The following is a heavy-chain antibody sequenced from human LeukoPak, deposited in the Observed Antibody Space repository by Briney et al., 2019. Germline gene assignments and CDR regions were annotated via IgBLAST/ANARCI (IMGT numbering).Heavy chain of an antibody. CDR2: ISSSGSTI. CDR1: GFTFSSYE. CDR3: ARGPTMKMDV. Sequence: PGGSLRLSCAASGFTFSSYEMNWVRQAPGKGLEWVSYISSSGSTIYYADSVKGRFTISRDNAENSLYLQMNSLRAEDTAVYYCARGPTMKMDVWGKGTTVTVSS. J-gene: IGHJ6*04. D-gene: IGHD3-22*01. V-gene: IGHV3-48*03.